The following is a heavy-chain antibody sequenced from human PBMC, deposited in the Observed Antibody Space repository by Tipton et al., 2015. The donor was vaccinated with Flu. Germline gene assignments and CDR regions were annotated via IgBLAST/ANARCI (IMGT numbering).Heavy chain of an antibody. CDR3: ARLSYYDVDLKNFYFDY. CDR2: FYPGGAS. CDR1: RISVNSIVY. V-gene: IGHV4-38-2*02. J-gene: IGHJ4*02. D-gene: IGHD3-10*02. Sequence: TLSLTCNVSRISVNSIVYWAWIRKPPGKGLEWLGSFYPGGASYYSPSLKSRVTMSLDTSKSHFSLKLRSVTAADTAVYYCARLSYYDVDLKNFYFDYWGQGALVTVSS.